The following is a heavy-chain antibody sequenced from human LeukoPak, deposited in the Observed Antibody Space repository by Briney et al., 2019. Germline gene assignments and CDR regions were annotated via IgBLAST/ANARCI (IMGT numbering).Heavy chain of an antibody. V-gene: IGHV1-24*01. J-gene: IGHJ2*01. CDR2: FDPEDGET. CDR1: GYTFTSYG. CDR3: ATAHTGIGWYFDL. D-gene: IGHD1-14*01. Sequence: ASVKVSCKASGYTFTSYGISWVRQAPGKGLEWMGGFDPEDGETIYAQKFQGRVTMTEDTSTDTAYMELSSLRSEDTAVYYCATAHTGIGWYFDLWGRGTLVTVSS.